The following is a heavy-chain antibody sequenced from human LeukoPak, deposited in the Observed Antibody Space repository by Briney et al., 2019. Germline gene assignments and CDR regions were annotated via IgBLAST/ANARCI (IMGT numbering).Heavy chain of an antibody. CDR2: IYPGDSDT. J-gene: IGHJ4*02. CDR3: ARRRSGSPGRGYFDY. D-gene: IGHD1-26*01. CDR1: GYSFTSYW. Sequence: GESLKISCKGSGYSFTSYWIGWVRQMPGKGLEWMGTIYPGDSDTRYSPSFQGQVTISADKSISTAYLQWSSLKASDTAMYYCARRRSGSPGRGYFDYWGQGTLVTVSS. V-gene: IGHV5-51*01.